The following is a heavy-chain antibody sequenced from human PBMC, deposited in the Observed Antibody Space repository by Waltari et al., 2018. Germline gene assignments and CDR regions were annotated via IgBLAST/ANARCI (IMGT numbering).Heavy chain of an antibody. CDR2: ISGSGGST. Sequence: EVQLAESGGGLVQPGGSLRLSCAVSGFTFSDYYMDWVRQAPGKGLEWVSAISGSGGSTYYADSVKGRFTISRDNSKNTLYLQMNSLRSEDTAVYYCVSHGAAAGTGVDYWGQGTLVTVSS. V-gene: IGHV3-23*04. J-gene: IGHJ4*02. CDR3: VSHGAAAGTGVDY. D-gene: IGHD6-13*01. CDR1: GFTFSDYY.